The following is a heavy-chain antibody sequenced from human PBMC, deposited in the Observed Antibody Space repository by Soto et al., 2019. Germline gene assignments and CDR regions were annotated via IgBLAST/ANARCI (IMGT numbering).Heavy chain of an antibody. V-gene: IGHV4-4*02. CDR2: IYHSGST. D-gene: IGHD3-22*01. J-gene: IGHJ4*02. CDR1: GGTISSSNW. Sequence: SETLCLTCAVSGGTISSSNWWSWVHQPPGKGLEWIGEIYHSGSTNYNPSLKSRVTISVDKSKNQFSLKLSSVTAADTAVYYCARVYFGYYYDSSGLFDYWGQGTLVTVSS. CDR3: ARVYFGYYYDSSGLFDY.